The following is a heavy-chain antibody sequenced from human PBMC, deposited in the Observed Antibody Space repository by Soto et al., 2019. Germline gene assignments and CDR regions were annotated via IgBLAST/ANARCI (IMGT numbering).Heavy chain of an antibody. Sequence: GGSLRLSCAASGFTFSSYAMHWVRQAPGKGLEWVAVISYDGSNKYYADSVKGRFTISRDNSKNTLYLQMNSLRAEDTAVYYCARDPAIAAAGGDDAFDIWGQGTMVTVSS. CDR3: ARDPAIAAAGGDDAFDI. D-gene: IGHD6-13*01. CDR2: ISYDGSNK. CDR1: GFTFSSYA. V-gene: IGHV3-30-3*01. J-gene: IGHJ3*02.